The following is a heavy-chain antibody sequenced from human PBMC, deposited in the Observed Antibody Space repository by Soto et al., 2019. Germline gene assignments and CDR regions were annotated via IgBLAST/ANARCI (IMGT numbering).Heavy chain of an antibody. V-gene: IGHV1-18*04. Sequence: GASVKVSCKASGYTFTSYGISWVRQAPGQGLEWMGWISAYNGNTNYAQKLQGRVTMTTDTSTSTAYMELRSLRSDDTAVYYCARNHYYDSSGYIGVWGQGTLVTSPQ. D-gene: IGHD3-22*01. CDR3: ARNHYYDSSGYIGV. CDR2: ISAYNGNT. CDR1: GYTFTSYG. J-gene: IGHJ4*02.